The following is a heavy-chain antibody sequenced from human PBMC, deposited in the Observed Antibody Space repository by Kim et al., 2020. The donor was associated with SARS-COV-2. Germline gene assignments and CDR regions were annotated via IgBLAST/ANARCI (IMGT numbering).Heavy chain of an antibody. Sequence: GESLKISCKGSGYSFTSYWIGWVRQMPGKGLEWMGIIYPGDSDTRYSPSFQSQVTISADKSISTAYLQWSSLKASDTAMYYCARHDRLTGYYRDYYYYGMDVWGQGTTVTVSS. CDR2: IYPGDSDT. J-gene: IGHJ6*02. CDR1: GYSFTSYW. V-gene: IGHV5-51*01. D-gene: IGHD3-9*01. CDR3: ARHDRLTGYYRDYYYYGMDV.